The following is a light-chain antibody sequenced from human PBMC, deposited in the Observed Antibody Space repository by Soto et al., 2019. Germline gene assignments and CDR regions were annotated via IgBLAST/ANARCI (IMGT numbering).Light chain of an antibody. J-gene: IGLJ1*01. CDR2: GNT. V-gene: IGLV1-40*01. Sequence: QSVLTQPPSVSGAPGQRVTISCTGSSSNIGAGYDVHWYQQLPGTAPKILIYGNTNRPSGDPDRFSGSKSGTSASLAITGLQAEDEADYYCQSYDSSLSVNYVFGTGTKVTVL. CDR3: QSYDSSLSVNYV. CDR1: SSNIGAGYD.